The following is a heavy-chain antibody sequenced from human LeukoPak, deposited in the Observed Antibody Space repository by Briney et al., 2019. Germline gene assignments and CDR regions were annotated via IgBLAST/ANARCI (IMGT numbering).Heavy chain of an antibody. V-gene: IGHV1-18*01. CDR1: GYTFTSYG. CDR2: ISAYNGNT. D-gene: IGHD6-19*01. J-gene: IGHJ4*02. CDR3: AREYIAVAGTLYVY. Sequence: ASVKVSCKASGYTFTSYGISWVRQAPGQGLEWMGWISAYNGNTNYAQKLQGRVTMTTDTSTSTAYMELRSLRSDDTSVYYCAREYIAVAGTLYVYWGQGTLVTVSS.